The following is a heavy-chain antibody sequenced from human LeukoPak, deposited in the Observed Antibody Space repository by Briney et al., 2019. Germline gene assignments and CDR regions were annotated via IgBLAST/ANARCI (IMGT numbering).Heavy chain of an antibody. J-gene: IGHJ6*02. CDR2: IIPIFGTA. V-gene: IGHV1-69*13. D-gene: IGHD3-3*01. CDR1: GGTFSSYA. Sequence: SVKVSCKASGGTFSSYAISWVRQAPGQGLEWMGGIIPIFGTANYAQKFQGRVTITADESTSTAYMELSSLRSEDTAVYYCARGGVSVLRFFLAREQRTYYGMDVWGQGTTVTVSS. CDR3: ARGGVSVLRFFLAREQRTYYGMDV.